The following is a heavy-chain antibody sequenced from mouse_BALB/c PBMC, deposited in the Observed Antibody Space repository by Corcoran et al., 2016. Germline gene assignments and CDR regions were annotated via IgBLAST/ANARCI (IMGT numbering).Heavy chain of an antibody. Sequence: DVQLQESGPGLVKPSQSLSLPCSVTGYSITSGYYWNWIRQFPGNKLEWMGYISYDGSNNYNPSLNNRISITRDTSKNHVFLTLNSVTTEDPATYYCASGYDFDYWGQGTTLTVSS. CDR2: ISYDGSN. CDR3: ASGYDFDY. V-gene: IGHV3-6*02. D-gene: IGHD2-2*01. J-gene: IGHJ2*01. CDR1: GYSITSGYY.